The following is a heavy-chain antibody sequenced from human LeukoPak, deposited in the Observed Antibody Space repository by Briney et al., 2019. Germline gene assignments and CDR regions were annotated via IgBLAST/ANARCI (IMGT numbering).Heavy chain of an antibody. CDR2: IKQDGNEK. CDR3: VRDTLGEGEDANYAVYYFDY. J-gene: IGHJ4*02. CDR1: GFTIDGLA. Sequence: GGSLRLSCAASGFTIDGLAMTWVRQAPGKGLEWVANIKQDGNEKYYVDSVKGRFTISRDNSKNSLDLQMNSLRAEDTAVYYCVRDTLGEGEDANYAVYYFDYWGQGTPVTVSS. V-gene: IGHV3-7*01. D-gene: IGHD4/OR15-4a*01.